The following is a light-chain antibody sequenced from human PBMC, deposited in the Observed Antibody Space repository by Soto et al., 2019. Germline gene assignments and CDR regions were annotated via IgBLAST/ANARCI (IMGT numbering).Light chain of an antibody. J-gene: IGLJ1*01. Sequence: QPVLTQSPSASASLGASVKLTCTLSSGHSNYAIAWHQQQPEKGPRYLMKLNSDGSHSKGDGTPDRFSGSSSGAERYLTISSLQSEHESYYSCHTCGTAIQVFGTGTKLTVL. CDR2: LNSDGSH. CDR1: SGHSNYA. CDR3: HTCGTAIQV. V-gene: IGLV4-69*01.